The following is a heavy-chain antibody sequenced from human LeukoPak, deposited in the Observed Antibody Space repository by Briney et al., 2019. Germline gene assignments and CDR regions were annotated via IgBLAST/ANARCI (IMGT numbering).Heavy chain of an antibody. CDR1: GYTFTSYG. CDR2: ISAYNGNT. Sequence: PGASVKVSCKASGYTFTSYGISWVRQAPGQGLEWMGWISAYNGNTNYAQKLQGRVTMTTDTSTSTAYMELRSLRSDDTAVYYCARDTHCSSTSCLLDGDKDYYYGMDVWGQGTTVTVSS. V-gene: IGHV1-18*01. J-gene: IGHJ6*02. D-gene: IGHD2-2*01. CDR3: ARDTHCSSTSCLLDGDKDYYYGMDV.